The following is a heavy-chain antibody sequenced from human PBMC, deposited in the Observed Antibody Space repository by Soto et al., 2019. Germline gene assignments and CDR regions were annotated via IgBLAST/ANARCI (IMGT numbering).Heavy chain of an antibody. CDR3: AVVAGTGWYCYYGMDV. J-gene: IGHJ6*02. CDR1: GYTFTSYD. Sequence: QVQLVQSGAEVKKPGASVKVSCKASGYTFTSYDINWVRQATGQGLEWMGWMNPNSGNTGYAQKFQGRVTMTRNTSISTAYMELSSLRSEDTAVYYCAVVAGTGWYCYYGMDVWGQGTTVTVSS. CDR2: MNPNSGNT. D-gene: IGHD6-19*01. V-gene: IGHV1-8*01.